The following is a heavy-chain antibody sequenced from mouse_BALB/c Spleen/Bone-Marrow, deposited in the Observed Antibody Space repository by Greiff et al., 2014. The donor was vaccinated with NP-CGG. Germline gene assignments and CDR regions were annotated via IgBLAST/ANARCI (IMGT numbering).Heavy chain of an antibody. J-gene: IGHJ1*01. CDR1: GFTFSSFG. V-gene: IGHV5-17*02. CDR3: ARGGNWDDFDV. CDR2: ISSGSTAI. D-gene: IGHD4-1*01. Sequence: EVQRVESGGGLVQPGGSRELSCAASGFTFSSFGMHWVRQAPEKGLEWVAYISSGSTAICYADTVKGRFTISRDNPKNTLFLQMTSLRSEDTAMYYCARGGNWDDFDVWGAGTTVTVSS.